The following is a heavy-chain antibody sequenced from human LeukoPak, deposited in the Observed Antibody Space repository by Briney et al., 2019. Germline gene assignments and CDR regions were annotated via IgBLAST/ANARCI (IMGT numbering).Heavy chain of an antibody. Sequence: SSETLSLTCDVYGGSFSGYYWSWIRQPPGKGLEWIGEINHSGSTNYNPSLKSRVTISVDTSKNQFSLKLSSVTAADTAVYYCARVGITRYYDSSGYYRKDYYYYGMDVWGQGTTVTVSS. V-gene: IGHV4-34*01. CDR3: ARVGITRYYDSSGYYRKDYYYYGMDV. J-gene: IGHJ6*02. CDR2: INHSGST. CDR1: GGSFSGYY. D-gene: IGHD3-22*01.